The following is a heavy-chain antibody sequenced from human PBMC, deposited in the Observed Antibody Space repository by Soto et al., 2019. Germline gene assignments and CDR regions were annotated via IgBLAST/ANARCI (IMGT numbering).Heavy chain of an antibody. Sequence: LGGSLRLSCAASGFTFSSYSMNWVRQAPGKGLEWVSYISSSSSTIYYADSVKGRFTISRDNAKNSLYLQMNSLRDEDTAVYYCAREKGYCSSTSWGDYCYYYGMDVWGQGTTVTVSS. J-gene: IGHJ6*02. CDR3: AREKGYCSSTSWGDYCYYYGMDV. D-gene: IGHD2-2*01. CDR2: ISSSSSTI. V-gene: IGHV3-48*02. CDR1: GFTFSSYS.